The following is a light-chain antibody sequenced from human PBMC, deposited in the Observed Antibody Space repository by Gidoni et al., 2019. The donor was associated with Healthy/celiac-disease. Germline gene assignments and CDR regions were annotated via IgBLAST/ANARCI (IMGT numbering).Light chain of an antibody. CDR2: DAS. V-gene: IGKV3-11*01. J-gene: IGKJ3*01. CDR1: QSVSSY. Sequence: EIVLTQSPATLSLSPGERATLSCRASQSVSSYLAWYQQKPGQAPRLLIYDASNRATGIPARFSGSGSGTGFTLTISSLEPEDFAVYDCQQRSNWPFXFXPGTKVDIK. CDR3: QQRSNWPFX.